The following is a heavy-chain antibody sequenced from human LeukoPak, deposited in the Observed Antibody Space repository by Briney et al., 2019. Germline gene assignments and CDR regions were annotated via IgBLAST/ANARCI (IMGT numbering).Heavy chain of an antibody. J-gene: IGHJ5*02. CDR1: GFTFSSYW. D-gene: IGHD3-10*01. CDR2: ISGSGGST. V-gene: IGHV3-23*01. CDR3: AKRDMVRGVRPLWFDP. Sequence: PGGSRRLSCAASGFTFSSYWMSWVRQAPGKGLEWVSAISGSGGSTYYADSVKGRFTISRDNSKNTLYLQMNSLRAEDTAVYYCAKRDMVRGVRPLWFDPWGQGTLVTVSS.